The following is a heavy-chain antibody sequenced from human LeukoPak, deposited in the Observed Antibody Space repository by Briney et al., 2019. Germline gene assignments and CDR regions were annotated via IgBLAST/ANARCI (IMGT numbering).Heavy chain of an antibody. Sequence: GGSLRLSCAVSGFTFSTKSMNWVRQAPGKGLEWVSVVYTGGSTYSADSVKGRFTISRDNSKNTLYLQMNSLRAEDTAVYYCARGLAAAGLYFDYWGQGTLVTVSS. V-gene: IGHV3-53*01. CDR2: VYTGGST. CDR1: GFTFSTKS. J-gene: IGHJ4*02. D-gene: IGHD6-13*01. CDR3: ARGLAAAGLYFDY.